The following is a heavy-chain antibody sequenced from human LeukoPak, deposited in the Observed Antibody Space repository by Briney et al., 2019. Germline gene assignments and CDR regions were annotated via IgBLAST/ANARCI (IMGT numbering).Heavy chain of an antibody. CDR2: ISYDGSNK. J-gene: IGHJ4*02. Sequence: GRSLRLSCAASGFTFSSYAMHWVRQAPGKGLEWVAVISYDGSNKYYADSVKGRFTISRDNSKNTLYLQMNSLRAEDTAMYYCARDLQLGVGNYFDYWGQGTLVTVPS. D-gene: IGHD5-18*01. V-gene: IGHV3-30*01. CDR3: ARDLQLGVGNYFDY. CDR1: GFTFSSYA.